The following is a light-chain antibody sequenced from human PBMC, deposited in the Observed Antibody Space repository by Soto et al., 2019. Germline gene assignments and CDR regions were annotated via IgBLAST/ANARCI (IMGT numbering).Light chain of an antibody. CDR2: EVS. CDR3: SSHTSSSTLERV. J-gene: IGLJ2*01. V-gene: IGLV2-14*01. Sequence: QSALTQPASVSGSPGQSITISCTGTSSDVGGYNYVSWYQQHPGKAPKLMIYEVSNRPSGVSNRFSGSKSGNTASLTISGLQAEDEADYYCSSHTSSSTLERVFGGGTKLTVL. CDR1: SSDVGGYNY.